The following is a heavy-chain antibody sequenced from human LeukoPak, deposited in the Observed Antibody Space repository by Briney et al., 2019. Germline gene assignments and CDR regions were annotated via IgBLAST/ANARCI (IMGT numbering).Heavy chain of an antibody. CDR1: GYSFTSYW. CDR2: IYPGDSDT. CDR3: ARLGLSASYYFDS. D-gene: IGHD3-10*01. Sequence: GESLKISCKGSGYSFTSYWIGWGRQMPGKGLEWMGIIYPGDSDTRNNPSFQGQITISADKSISTAYLQWSSLKASDTAMYFCARLGLSASYYFDSWGQGTLVTVSS. V-gene: IGHV5-51*01. J-gene: IGHJ4*02.